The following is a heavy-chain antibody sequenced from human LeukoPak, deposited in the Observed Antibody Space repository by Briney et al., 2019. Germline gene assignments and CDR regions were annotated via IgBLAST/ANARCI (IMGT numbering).Heavy chain of an antibody. V-gene: IGHV4-61*02. CDR2: IHTSGST. Sequence: PSETLSLTCTVSGGSLSSGSSLSSGSYYWSWVRQPAGKGLEWIGRIHTSGSTNYNPSLKSRVTISIDTSKNQFSLKLSSVTAADTAVYYCARAPEGYCGRTSCYDPGSFDPWGQGTLLTVSS. CDR3: ARAPEGYCGRTSCYDPGSFDP. CDR1: GGSLSSGSSLSSGSYY. J-gene: IGHJ5*02. D-gene: IGHD2-2*01.